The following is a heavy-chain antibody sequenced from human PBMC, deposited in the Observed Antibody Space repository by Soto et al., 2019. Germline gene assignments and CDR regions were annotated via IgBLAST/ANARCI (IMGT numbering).Heavy chain of an antibody. CDR1: GGSVSSSKYY. CDR2: FYYTGST. Sequence: SETLSLTCTVSGGSVSSSKYYWGWVRQPPGKGLEWIGGFYYTGSTNYNPSLKSRVTISVDTSKNQFSLKLSSVTAADTAVYYCARFYGSHYDFWSGYQYNWFDPWGQGTLVPGSS. D-gene: IGHD3-3*01. V-gene: IGHV4-39*07. CDR3: ARFYGSHYDFWSGYQYNWFDP. J-gene: IGHJ5*02.